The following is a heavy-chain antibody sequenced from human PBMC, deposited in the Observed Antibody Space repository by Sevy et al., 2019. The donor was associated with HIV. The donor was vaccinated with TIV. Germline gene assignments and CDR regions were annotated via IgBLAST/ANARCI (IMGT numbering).Heavy chain of an antibody. D-gene: IGHD3-10*02. J-gene: IGHJ4*02. CDR2: ISYDGSNK. V-gene: IGHV3-30-3*01. CDR1: GFTLSSYA. CDR3: VRRDYYDRALDY. Sequence: GGSLRLSCAASGFTLSSYAMHWVRQAPGKGLEWVAVISYDGSNKYYADSVKGRFTISRDNSKNTLYLQMNSLRAEDTAVYYCVRRDYYDRALDYWGQGTLVTVSS.